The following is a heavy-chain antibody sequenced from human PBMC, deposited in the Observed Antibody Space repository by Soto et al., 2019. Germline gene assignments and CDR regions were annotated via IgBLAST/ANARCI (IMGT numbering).Heavy chain of an antibody. CDR3: AREAAAGTYRFDP. Sequence: QVQLVQSGAEVKKPGSSVKVSCKASGGTFSSFAIIWVRQAPGQGLEWMGGVIPIFGTTDYAQKFQGRVTIIADESTSTAYMELSILRSEDTAVYYCAREAAAGTYRFDPWGQGTLVIVSS. V-gene: IGHV1-69*01. CDR2: VIPIFGTT. J-gene: IGHJ5*02. D-gene: IGHD6-13*01. CDR1: GGTFSSFA.